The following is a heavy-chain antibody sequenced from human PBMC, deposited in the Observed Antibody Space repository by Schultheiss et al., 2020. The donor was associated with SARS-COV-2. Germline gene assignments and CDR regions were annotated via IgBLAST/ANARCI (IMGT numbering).Heavy chain of an antibody. Sequence: GGSLRLSCAASGFTFNSYAMHWVRQAPGKGLEWVAVISYDGSNKYYADSVKGRFTISRDNSKNTLFLQMNSLRPEDTAVYHCARDQTTAAAGGNWFDPWGQGTLVTVSS. V-gene: IGHV3-30*01. CDR2: ISYDGSNK. J-gene: IGHJ5*02. CDR3: ARDQTTAAAGGNWFDP. D-gene: IGHD6-13*01. CDR1: GFTFNSYA.